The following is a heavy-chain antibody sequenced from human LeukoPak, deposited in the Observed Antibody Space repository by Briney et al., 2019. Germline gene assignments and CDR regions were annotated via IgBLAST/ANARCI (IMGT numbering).Heavy chain of an antibody. D-gene: IGHD2-15*01. Sequence: SEPLSLPCSVSGGPISTYYWSWIPEPRGKGLEWIGYIHYSGSNIYNPSLKRRVTISVNTSKKQFSHPQIYVKAADTAVFYCARHGGAYSFDCWGQGTLVTVSS. V-gene: IGHV4-59*08. CDR1: GGPISTYY. J-gene: IGHJ4*02. CDR2: IHYSGSN. CDR3: ARHGGAYSFDC.